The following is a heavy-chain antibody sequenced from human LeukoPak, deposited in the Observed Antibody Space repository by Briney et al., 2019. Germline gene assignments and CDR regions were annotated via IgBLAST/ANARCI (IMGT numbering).Heavy chain of an antibody. J-gene: IGHJ2*01. CDR1: GGSTSSYY. D-gene: IGHD3-22*01. CDR2: IYYSRST. CDR3: ARDRDISGLRDFDL. V-gene: IGHV4-59*01. Sequence: PSETLSPTCTVSGGSTSSYYCSWIRQPPGNGLEWIGYIYYSRSTNYNPSLKSRVTISVDTSKNQFSLKLSSVTAADTAVYYCARDRDISGLRDFDLWGRGTLVTVSS.